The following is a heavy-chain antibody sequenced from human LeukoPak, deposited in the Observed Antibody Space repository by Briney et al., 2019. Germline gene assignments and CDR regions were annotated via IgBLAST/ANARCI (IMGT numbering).Heavy chain of an antibody. J-gene: IGHJ4*02. V-gene: IGHV3-23*01. CDR2: ISGSGGST. CDR3: AKDRRITMVRGVTKSYYFDY. Sequence: GGSLRLSCAASGFTFSSYAMSWVRQAPGKGLEWVSAISGSGGSTYYADSVEGRFTISRDNSKNTLYLQMNSLRAEDTAVYYCAKDRRITMVRGVTKSYYFDYWGQGTLVTVSS. CDR1: GFTFSSYA. D-gene: IGHD3-10*01.